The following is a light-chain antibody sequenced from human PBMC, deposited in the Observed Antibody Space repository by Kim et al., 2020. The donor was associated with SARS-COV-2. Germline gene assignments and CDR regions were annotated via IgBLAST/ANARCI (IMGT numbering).Light chain of an antibody. J-gene: IGKJ4*01. CDR3: MQATQFPLT. CDR2: KIS. CDR1: QSLVHSDGKTY. V-gene: IGKV2-24*01. Sequence: AAAITCRPSQSLVHSDGKTYLSWFQQRPGQAPRLRIYKISNRFSGVPYRFSGSGAGTDFTLKISRVEAEDFGVYYCMQATQFPLTFGGGTKVDIK.